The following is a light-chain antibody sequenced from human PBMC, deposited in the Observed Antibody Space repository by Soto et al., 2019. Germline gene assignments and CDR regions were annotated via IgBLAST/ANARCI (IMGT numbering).Light chain of an antibody. V-gene: IGKV3-11*01. CDR3: QQRSNWPIT. CDR1: QNVNSY. Sequence: EIVLTQSPATLSLSPGERATLSCRASQNVNSYITWYQQKPGQAPRLLIYDASNRATGIPARFSGSGSGTDFTLTINSLEPEDFAVYYCQQRSNWPITFGQGTRLVIK. J-gene: IGKJ5*01. CDR2: DAS.